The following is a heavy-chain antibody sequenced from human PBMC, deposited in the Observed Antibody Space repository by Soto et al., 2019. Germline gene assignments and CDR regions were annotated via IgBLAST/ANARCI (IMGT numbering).Heavy chain of an antibody. CDR1: GFNFNNAY. V-gene: IGHV3-15*07. Sequence: EVQLVESGGGLVQPGGSLRLSCAASGFNFNNAYMNWVRQAPGKGLEGVGRIKSKTDGGTIDYNAPVKDRFTISRDDSKNTLYLQMSSLEIEDTAVYYCTTDRYWGQGTLVTVSS. J-gene: IGHJ4*02. CDR3: TTDRY. CDR2: IKSKTDGGTI.